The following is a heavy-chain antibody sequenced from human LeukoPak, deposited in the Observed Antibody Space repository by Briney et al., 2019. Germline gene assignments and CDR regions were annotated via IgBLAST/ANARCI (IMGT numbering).Heavy chain of an antibody. J-gene: IGHJ4*02. D-gene: IGHD6-13*01. CDR1: GDSVSTNSAA. CDR2: TYYRSKWYN. CDR3: ARANSSSWSFDY. Sequence: SQTLSLTCAISGDSVSTNSAAWHWIRQSPLRGLEWLGRTYYRSKWYNDYAVSVKSRITITPDTSKNQFSLKLSSVTAADTAVYYCARANSSSWSFDYWGQGTLVTVSS. V-gene: IGHV6-1*01.